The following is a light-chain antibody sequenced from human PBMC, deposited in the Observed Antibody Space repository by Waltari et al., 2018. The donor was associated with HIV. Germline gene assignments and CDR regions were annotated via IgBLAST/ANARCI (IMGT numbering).Light chain of an antibody. Sequence: QSVLTQPPSVSGAPGQRVTISCTGGSSNIGAGYDVHWYQRPPGTAPKLLIFATINRPSGVPDRFAGSSSGTAASLASTGLQAEDEADYYCQSYDSSLTMVFGGGTKVTVL. CDR3: QSYDSSLTMV. V-gene: IGLV1-40*01. CDR1: SSNIGAGYD. CDR2: ATI. J-gene: IGLJ2*01.